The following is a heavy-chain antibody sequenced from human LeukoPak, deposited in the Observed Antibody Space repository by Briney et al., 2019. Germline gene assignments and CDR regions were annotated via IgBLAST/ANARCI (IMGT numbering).Heavy chain of an antibody. V-gene: IGHV3-7*03. Sequence: GGSLRLSCAAFGFALSSHWMTWVRQVPGRGPEWVANVNRDGSETYYLDSVKGRFTISKDNAKNSLYLQMNSLRAEDTAVYYCALSPSMYYDFWSGYFDYWGQGTLVTVSS. CDR1: GFALSSHW. CDR2: VNRDGSET. J-gene: IGHJ4*02. D-gene: IGHD3-3*01. CDR3: ALSPSMYYDFWSGYFDY.